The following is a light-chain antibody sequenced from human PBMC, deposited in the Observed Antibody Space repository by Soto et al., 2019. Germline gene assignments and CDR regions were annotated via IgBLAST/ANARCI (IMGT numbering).Light chain of an antibody. Sequence: QPVLTQPPSASGTPGQRVIISCSGSGSNIGTNLVTWYQQLPGAAPKLLIYSNDQRPSGVPDRFSGSKSGTSASLAISGLQSEDEADYYCAAWDDSLTGHVVFGGGTQLTVL. CDR2: SND. J-gene: IGLJ2*01. V-gene: IGLV1-44*01. CDR3: AAWDDSLTGHVV. CDR1: GSNIGTNL.